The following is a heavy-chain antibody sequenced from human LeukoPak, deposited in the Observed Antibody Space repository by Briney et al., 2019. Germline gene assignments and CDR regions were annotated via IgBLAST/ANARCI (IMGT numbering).Heavy chain of an antibody. J-gene: IGHJ4*02. CDR1: GGSFSDYY. V-gene: IGHV4-34*01. CDR3: ARALAHRH. CDR2: INHSGST. D-gene: IGHD3-16*02. Sequence: RPSETLSLTCAVYGGSFSDYYWSWIRQPPGKGLQWIGEINHSGSTNYNPSLKSRVTISVDTSKNQFSLKLSSVTAADTAVYHCARALAHRHWGQGTLVTVSS.